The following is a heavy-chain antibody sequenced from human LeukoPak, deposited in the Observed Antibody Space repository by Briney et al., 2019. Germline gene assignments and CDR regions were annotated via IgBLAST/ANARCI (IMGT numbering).Heavy chain of an antibody. V-gene: IGHV1-2*02. CDR1: GYTFTGYY. CDR2: INPESGGT. CDR3: ARLPVIVGAWSPIDY. D-gene: IGHD1-26*01. Sequence: GASVKVSCKASGYTFTGYYMHWVRQAPGQGLEWMGWINPESGGTNYAQKFQGRVTMTRDTSISTAYMELTSLRSDDTAVYYCARLPVIVGAWSPIDYWGQGTRDTVSS. J-gene: IGHJ4*02.